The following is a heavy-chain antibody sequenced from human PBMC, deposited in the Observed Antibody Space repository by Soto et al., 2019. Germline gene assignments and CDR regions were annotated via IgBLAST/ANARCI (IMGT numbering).Heavy chain of an antibody. CDR1: GYTFTSYG. D-gene: IGHD2-21*01. Sequence: ASVKVSCKADGYTFTSYGISWVRQAPGQGLEWMGWISAYNGNTNYAQKLQGRVTMTSDTSTSTAYMELRRLRSDDTAVYYCARVFKSTVYYSSFYMDVWGKGTTVTVSS. V-gene: IGHV1-18*01. CDR3: ARVFKSTVYYSSFYMDV. CDR2: ISAYNGNT. J-gene: IGHJ6*03.